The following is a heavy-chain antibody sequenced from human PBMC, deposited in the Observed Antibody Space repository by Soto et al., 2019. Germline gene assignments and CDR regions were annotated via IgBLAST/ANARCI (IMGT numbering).Heavy chain of an antibody. V-gene: IGHV1-46*01. J-gene: IGHJ5*02. Sequence: ASVKVSCKASGYTFTSYYTHWVRQAPGQGLEWMGIINPSGGSTSYAQKFQGRVTMTRDTSTSTVYMELSSLRSEDTAVYYCARDLWSGYYTQGWFDPWGQGTLVTVSS. CDR3: ARDLWSGYYTQGWFDP. D-gene: IGHD3-3*01. CDR2: INPSGGST. CDR1: GYTFTSYY.